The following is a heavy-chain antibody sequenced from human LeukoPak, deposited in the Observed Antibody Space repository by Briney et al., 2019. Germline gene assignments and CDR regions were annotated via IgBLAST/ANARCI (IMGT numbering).Heavy chain of an antibody. V-gene: IGHV3-23*01. J-gene: IGHJ4*02. Sequence: GGSLRRSCAASGFTFSSYAMSWVRQAPGKGLEWGSAISGSGGSTYYADSVKGRFTISRDNSKNTLYLQMNSLRAEDTAVYYCAARAKAVAGTGYYWGQGTLVTVSS. CDR3: AARAKAVAGTGYY. D-gene: IGHD6-19*01. CDR2: ISGSGGST. CDR1: GFTFSSYA.